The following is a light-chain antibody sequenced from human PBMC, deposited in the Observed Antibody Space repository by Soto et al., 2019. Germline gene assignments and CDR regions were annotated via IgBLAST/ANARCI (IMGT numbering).Light chain of an antibody. CDR3: QQRSNWPPNT. Sequence: EIVLTQSPATLSLSPGERATHSCRASQSVSSYLALYQQKPGQAPRLLIYDASNRATGFLARFSGSGSVTDFTLTISSLEPEDFAVYYCQQRSNWPPNTFGQGTRLEIK. V-gene: IGKV3-11*01. CDR1: QSVSSY. CDR2: DAS. J-gene: IGKJ5*01.